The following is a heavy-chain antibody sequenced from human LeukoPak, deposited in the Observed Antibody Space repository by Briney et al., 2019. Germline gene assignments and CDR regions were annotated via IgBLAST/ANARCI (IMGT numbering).Heavy chain of an antibody. J-gene: IGHJ4*02. V-gene: IGHV4-34*01. Sequence: SETLSLTCAVYGGSFSGYWWSWVRLPPGNGLEWIGEINHRGSTNYNPSLKSRVTIAVDTSKIQFSLKLSSVTAADTAVYYCARGPPLNPGDFDSSGYYYFDYWGLGTLVTVSS. CDR1: GGSFSGYW. CDR3: ARGPPLNPGDFDSSGYYYFDY. D-gene: IGHD3-22*01. CDR2: INHRGST.